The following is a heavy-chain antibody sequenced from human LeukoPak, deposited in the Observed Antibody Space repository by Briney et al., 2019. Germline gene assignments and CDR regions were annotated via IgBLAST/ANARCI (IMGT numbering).Heavy chain of an antibody. Sequence: PGGSLRLSCAASGFTFSSYWMHWVRQAPGKGLVWVSRIDSDGSSTTYADSVKGRFTMSRDNSKNTLYLQMNSLRVEDTAVYYCARDGRWLQLAPDAFDIWGQGTMVTVSS. CDR3: ARDGRWLQLAPDAFDI. CDR2: IDSDGSST. D-gene: IGHD5-24*01. CDR1: GFTFSSYW. J-gene: IGHJ3*02. V-gene: IGHV3-74*03.